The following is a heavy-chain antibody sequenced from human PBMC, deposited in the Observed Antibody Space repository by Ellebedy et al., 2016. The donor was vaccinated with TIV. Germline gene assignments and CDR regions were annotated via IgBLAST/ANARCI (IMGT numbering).Heavy chain of an antibody. CDR2: INSDGSST. V-gene: IGHV3-74*01. CDR3: ARGTAWYFDY. Sequence: GESLKISCAASGFTFSSYSMNWVRQAPGKGLVWVSRINSDGSSTSYADSVKGRFTISRDNAKNTLYLQMNSLRAEDTAVYYCARGTAWYFDYWGQGTLVTVSS. J-gene: IGHJ4*02. CDR1: GFTFSSYS.